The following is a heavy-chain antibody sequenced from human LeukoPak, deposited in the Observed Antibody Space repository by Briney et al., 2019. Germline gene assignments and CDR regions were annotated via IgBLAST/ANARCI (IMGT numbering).Heavy chain of an antibody. Sequence: TETLSLTCAVYGGSFSGYYWSWIRQPPGKGLEWIGEINHSGSTNYNPSLKSRVTISVDTSKNQFSLKLSSVTAADTAVYYCARKTMIVVVNWFDPWGQGTLVTVSS. J-gene: IGHJ5*02. D-gene: IGHD3-22*01. CDR1: GGSFSGYY. CDR3: ARKTMIVVVNWFDP. CDR2: INHSGST. V-gene: IGHV4-34*01.